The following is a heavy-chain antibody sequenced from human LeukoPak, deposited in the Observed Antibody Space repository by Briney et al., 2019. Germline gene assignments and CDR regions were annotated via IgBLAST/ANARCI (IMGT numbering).Heavy chain of an antibody. Sequence: ASVKVSCKSSGSIFTKYGISWVRQAPGQGREWVGWISTYDGNANYAQQLQSRVTMTKDTSTSTAYMELRSLIAADTAVYYCARDRGLSCRGGTCSMESWGQGTLVTVPS. J-gene: IGHJ5*02. D-gene: IGHD2-15*01. V-gene: IGHV1-18*01. CDR3: ARDRGLSCRGGTCSMES. CDR1: GSIFTKYG. CDR2: ISTYDGNA.